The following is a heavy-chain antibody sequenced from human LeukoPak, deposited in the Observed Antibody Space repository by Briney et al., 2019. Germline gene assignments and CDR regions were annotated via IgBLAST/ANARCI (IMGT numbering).Heavy chain of an antibody. CDR2: IWYDGSNK. CDR1: GFTFSSYG. D-gene: IGHD6-25*01. Sequence: PGRSLRLSCAASGFTFSSYGMHWVRQAPGKGLEWVAVIWYDGSNKYYADSVKGRFTISRDNSKNTLYLQMNSLRAEDTAVYYCAKDRLAAGYVYYYYGMDVWGQGTTVTVSS. V-gene: IGHV3-33*06. J-gene: IGHJ6*02. CDR3: AKDRLAAGYVYYYYGMDV.